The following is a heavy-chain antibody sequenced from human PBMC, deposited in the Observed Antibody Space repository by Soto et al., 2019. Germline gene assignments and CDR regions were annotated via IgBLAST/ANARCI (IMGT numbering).Heavy chain of an antibody. J-gene: IGHJ4*02. CDR1: GGSISSYY. V-gene: IGHV4-59*01. CDR2: IYYSGTT. CDR3: ARTSGVSSSYYYDY. D-gene: IGHD3-22*01. Sequence: QVQLQESGPGLVKPSETLSLTCTVSGGSISSYYWNWIRQLPGKGLKLIGYIYYSGTTNYNPSLKSPVTKSLDTSKIQFSLKLGSVTAAESAVYYCARTSGVSSSYYYDYWGQGTLVTVSS.